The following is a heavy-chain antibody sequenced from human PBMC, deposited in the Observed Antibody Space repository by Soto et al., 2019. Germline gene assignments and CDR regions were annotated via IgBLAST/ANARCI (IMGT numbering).Heavy chain of an antibody. CDR2: ISTHNGNT. V-gene: IGHV1-18*04. CDR1: VFTSSG. CDR3: AREGILVSFDAYDL. Sequence: GASVKVSCKASVFTSSGISWVRQAPGQGLEWMGWISTHNGNTIYAQKFQGRVIMTIDTSTTTVYMELRSLRSDDTAIYFCAREGILVSFDAYDLWGQGTMVTVSS. D-gene: IGHD2-15*01. J-gene: IGHJ3*01.